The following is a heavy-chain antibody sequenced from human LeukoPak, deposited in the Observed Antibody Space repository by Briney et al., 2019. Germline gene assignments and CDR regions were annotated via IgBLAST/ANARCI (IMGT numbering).Heavy chain of an antibody. CDR2: IYYSGST. J-gene: IGHJ3*02. CDR3: ARHDAYYYDSSGYYADRNAFDI. Sequence: PSETLSLTCTVSGGSISSYYWSWLRQPPGKGLEWIGYIYYSGSTNYNPSLKSRVTISVDTSKNQFSLKLSSVTAADTAVYYCARHDAYYYDSSGYYADRNAFDIWGQGTMVTVSS. D-gene: IGHD3-22*01. V-gene: IGHV4-59*08. CDR1: GGSISSYY.